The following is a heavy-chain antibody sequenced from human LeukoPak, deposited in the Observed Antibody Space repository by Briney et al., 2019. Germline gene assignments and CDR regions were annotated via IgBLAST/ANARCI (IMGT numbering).Heavy chain of an antibody. Sequence: GGSLRLSCEASGFTFSNYWMRWVRQVPGKGLVWVSRINGDGSRTDYADFVKGRFTISRDNAKNTLYLQMDSLRADDTALYYCAVKAGYYAADAPFDYWGQGNLVTVSS. CDR3: AVKAGYYAADAPFDY. D-gene: IGHD3-9*01. CDR2: INGDGSRT. CDR1: GFTFSNYW. J-gene: IGHJ4*02. V-gene: IGHV3-74*01.